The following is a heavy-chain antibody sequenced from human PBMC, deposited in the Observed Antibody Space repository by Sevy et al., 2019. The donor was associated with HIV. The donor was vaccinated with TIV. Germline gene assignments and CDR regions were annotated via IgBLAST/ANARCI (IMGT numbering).Heavy chain of an antibody. J-gene: IGHJ4*02. Sequence: GGSLRLSCAASGFTFSSYAMSWVRQAPGKGLEWVSVISGSGGTTYYADSVRGRFTISRDNSKNTLFLQMNSLRAEDTAVYYCAKEVGIVVVPAAIDYWGQGTLVTVSS. D-gene: IGHD2-2*03. CDR2: ISGSGGTT. CDR3: AKEVGIVVVPAAIDY. V-gene: IGHV3-23*01. CDR1: GFTFSSYA.